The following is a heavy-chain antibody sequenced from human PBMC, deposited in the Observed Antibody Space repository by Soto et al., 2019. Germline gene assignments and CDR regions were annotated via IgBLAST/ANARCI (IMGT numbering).Heavy chain of an antibody. CDR2: INLSVGST. Sequence: QVQLVQSGAEVKKPGASVTVSCKASGYAFASYFIHWVRQAPGQGLEWMGIINLSVGSTTYEPKFQGRVTMTRDTSTSTVYMGLSSLRSEDTAVYYCAREGVVAVPGWGPGGYFDRWGQGTLVTVSS. D-gene: IGHD6-19*01. V-gene: IGHV1-46*01. J-gene: IGHJ4*02. CDR3: AREGVVAVPGWGPGGYFDR. CDR1: GYAFASYF.